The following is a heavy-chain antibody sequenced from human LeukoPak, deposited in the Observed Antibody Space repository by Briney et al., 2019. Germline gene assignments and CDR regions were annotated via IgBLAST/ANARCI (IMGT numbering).Heavy chain of an antibody. J-gene: IGHJ3*02. D-gene: IGHD2-15*01. V-gene: IGHV4-59*01. CDR3: ARGGPMSGGYAGDGFDI. CDR2: IYYTGST. CDR1: GDSTRSYY. Sequence: SETLSLTCTVSGDSTRSYYWSWIRQPPGKGLEWIGYIYYTGSTNYNPSLKSRVTISIDTPENQFSLHLTSVTAADTAVYYCARGGPMSGGYAGDGFDIWGQGTLVTVSS.